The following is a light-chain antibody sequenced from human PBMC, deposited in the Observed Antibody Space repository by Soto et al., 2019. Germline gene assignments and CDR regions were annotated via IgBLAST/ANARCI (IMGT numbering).Light chain of an antibody. Sequence: DIQLTQSPSFLSASVGDRVTITCRASQGIASFLAWYQQKPGKAPKLLIYGASTLHSGVPSRFSGTGSGTEFTLTITTLQPEDFATYYCQQLNMYPSLFTFGGGTKVDIK. CDR2: GAS. J-gene: IGKJ4*01. CDR1: QGIASF. V-gene: IGKV1-9*01. CDR3: QQLNMYPSLFT.